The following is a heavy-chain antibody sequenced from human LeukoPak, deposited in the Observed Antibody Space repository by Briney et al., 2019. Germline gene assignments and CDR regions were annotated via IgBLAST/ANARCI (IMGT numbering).Heavy chain of an antibody. CDR1: GYTFTSYD. V-gene: IGHV1-8*03. D-gene: IGHD1-26*01. J-gene: IGHJ4*02. Sequence: ASVKVSCKASGYTFTSYDINWVRQATGQGLEWMGWMNPNSGNTGYAQKFQGRVTITRNTSISTAYMELSSLRSEDTAVYYCAKSSVGATDTLDYWGQGTLVTVSS. CDR3: AKSSVGATDTLDY. CDR2: MNPNSGNT.